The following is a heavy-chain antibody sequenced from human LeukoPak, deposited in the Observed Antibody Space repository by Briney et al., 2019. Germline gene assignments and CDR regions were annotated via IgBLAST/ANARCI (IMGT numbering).Heavy chain of an antibody. V-gene: IGHV3-13*01. J-gene: IGHJ6*02. D-gene: IGHD6-13*01. CDR2: IGTAGDT. CDR3: ARGSVRVGMDV. CDR1: GITFSTSD. Sequence: PGGSLRLSCEASGITFSTSDMHWVRHAPGKGLEWVSVIGTAGDTYYADSVKGRFTISRENAKNSLYLQMNSLRAGDTAVYYCARGSVRVGMDVWGQGTTVTLSS.